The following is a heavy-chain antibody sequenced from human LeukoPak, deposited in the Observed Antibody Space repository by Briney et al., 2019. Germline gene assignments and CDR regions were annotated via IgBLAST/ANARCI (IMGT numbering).Heavy chain of an antibody. D-gene: IGHD6-13*01. V-gene: IGHV1-2*02. J-gene: IGHJ4*02. Sequence: GASVKVSCKASGYTFTGYYMHWVRQAPGQGLEWMGWINPNSGGTNYAQKFQGRVTMTRDTSISTAYMELSRLRSDDTAVYYCASIPSIAAAGTEFDYWGQGTLVTVSS. CDR3: ASIPSIAAAGTEFDY. CDR1: GYTFTGYY. CDR2: INPNSGGT.